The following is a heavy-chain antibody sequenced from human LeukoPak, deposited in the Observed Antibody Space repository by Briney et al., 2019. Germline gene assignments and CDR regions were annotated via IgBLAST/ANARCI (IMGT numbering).Heavy chain of an antibody. D-gene: IGHD3-16*02. V-gene: IGHV3-15*01. CDR3: TTGRWGSYRPFDY. CDR1: GFTFSNAW. J-gene: IGHJ4*02. CDR2: IKSKTDGGTT. Sequence: GGSLRLSCAASGFTFSNAWMALVRQAPGKGLEWVGRIKSKTDGGTTDYAAPVKGRFTISRDDSKNTLYLQMNSLKTEDTAVYYCTTGRWGSYRPFDYWGQGTLVTVSS.